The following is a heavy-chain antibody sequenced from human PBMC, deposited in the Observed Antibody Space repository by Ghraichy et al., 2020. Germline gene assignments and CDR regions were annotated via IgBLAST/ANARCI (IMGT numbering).Heavy chain of an antibody. CDR1: GYIFRNYG. V-gene: IGHV3-33*01. J-gene: IGHJ4*02. CDR3: VRDDCNGISCYLGGY. CDR2: IWADGSNE. D-gene: IGHD2-15*01. Sequence: GSLRLSCAASGYIFRNYGIHWVRQAPGKGLEWAASIWADGSNENSADSVKGRFTVSKDDSKNTVYLQMDSLRAEDTAVYYCVRDDCNGISCYLGGYWGQGTLVTVSS.